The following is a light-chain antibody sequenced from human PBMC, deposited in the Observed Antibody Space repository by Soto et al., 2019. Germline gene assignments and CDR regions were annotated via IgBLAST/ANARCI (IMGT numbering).Light chain of an antibody. Sequence: ETVMTQSPATLSVSPGERATLSCRASQSISSNLAWYQQKPGQAPRLLMFRTSTRATGVPARFSGSGSGTEFNITISSLQSEDFAVYYCQRYNSWPLSFGGGTKVDIK. CDR1: QSISSN. V-gene: IGKV3-15*01. CDR3: QRYNSWPLS. J-gene: IGKJ4*01. CDR2: RTS.